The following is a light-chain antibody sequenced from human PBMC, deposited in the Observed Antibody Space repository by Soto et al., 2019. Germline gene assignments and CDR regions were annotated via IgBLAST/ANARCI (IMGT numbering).Light chain of an antibody. CDR2: DVT. Sequence: QSVLTQPASVSGSPGQSITISCTGTSSDVGGYNYVSWYQHHPGKAPKLMIYDVTNRPSGVSNRFSGSKSGNTASLTISGLQDEDEADYYCSSYTSSHTYVFGTGTKLTVL. J-gene: IGLJ1*01. CDR3: SSYTSSHTYV. V-gene: IGLV2-14*01. CDR1: SSDVGGYNY.